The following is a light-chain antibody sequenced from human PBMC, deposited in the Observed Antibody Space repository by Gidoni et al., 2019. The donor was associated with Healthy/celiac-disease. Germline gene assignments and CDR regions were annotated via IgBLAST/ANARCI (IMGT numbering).Light chain of an antibody. Sequence: DLQMTQSPSSLSASVGDRVTITCRASQGISNYLAWYQQKPGKVPKLLIYAASTLQSGVPARFSGSGSGTDFTLTISSLQPEDVATYYCQKYNSAPWTFGQXTKVESK. V-gene: IGKV1-27*01. CDR1: QGISNY. CDR3: QKYNSAPWT. CDR2: AAS. J-gene: IGKJ1*01.